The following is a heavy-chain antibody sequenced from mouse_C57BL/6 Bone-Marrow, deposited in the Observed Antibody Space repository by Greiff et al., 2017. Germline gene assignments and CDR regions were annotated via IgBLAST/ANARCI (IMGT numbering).Heavy chain of an antibody. J-gene: IGHJ1*03. D-gene: IGHD1-1*01. CDR2: IWTGGGT. CDR1: GFSLTSYA. CDR3: AGVITTVVAWDFDV. Sequence: QVQLQQSGPGLVAPSQSLSITCTVSGFSLTSYAISWVRQPPGKGLEWLGVIWTGGGTTYYSAPKSSLSISNDNSKSQVFLKMNSQQTDGTARSYGAGVITTVVAWDFDVWGKGTTVTVSS. V-gene: IGHV2-9-1*01.